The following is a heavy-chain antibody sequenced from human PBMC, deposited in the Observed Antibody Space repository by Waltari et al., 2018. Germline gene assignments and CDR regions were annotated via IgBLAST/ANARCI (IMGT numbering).Heavy chain of an antibody. CDR2: IRYDGSDK. CDR1: GFTFSTYG. V-gene: IGHV3-30*02. CDR3: AKAPGGCGGDCYLDY. Sequence: QVQLVESGGGVVQPGGSLRLSCAASGFTFSTYGMHWVRQAPGKGLEWVAFIRYDGSDKFYADSVKGRFTISRDNSKDTLYLQMNSLRAEDTAVYYCAKAPGGCGGDCYLDYWGQGTLVTVSS. J-gene: IGHJ4*02. D-gene: IGHD2-21*01.